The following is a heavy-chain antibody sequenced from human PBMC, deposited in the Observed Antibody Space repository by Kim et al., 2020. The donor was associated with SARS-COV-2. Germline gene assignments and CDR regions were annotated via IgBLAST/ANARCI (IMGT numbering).Heavy chain of an antibody. Sequence: PSFQGQVTLSADKSTTTAYLQWGSLKASDTAMYYCARSAGPYDYYFDYWGQGTLVTVSS. CDR3: ARSAGPYDYYFDY. J-gene: IGHJ4*02. V-gene: IGHV5-51*01. D-gene: IGHD3-16*01.